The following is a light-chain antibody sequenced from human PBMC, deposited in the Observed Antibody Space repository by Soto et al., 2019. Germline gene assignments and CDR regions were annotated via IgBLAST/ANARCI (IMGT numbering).Light chain of an antibody. Sequence: DIQMTQSPSSLSASVGDRVTITWRASQSIRNNVNWYQQKPGKAPKFLIYVASTLQSGGSSRFSGSGSGTDFTLTISSLQPEDFATYYCQHSYSTPYTFGPGTKLEIK. CDR2: VAS. V-gene: IGKV1-39*01. CDR3: QHSYSTPYT. CDR1: QSIRNN. J-gene: IGKJ2*01.